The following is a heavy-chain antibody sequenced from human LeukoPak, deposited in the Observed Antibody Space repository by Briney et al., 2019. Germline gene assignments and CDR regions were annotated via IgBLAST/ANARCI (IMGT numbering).Heavy chain of an antibody. V-gene: IGHV4-34*01. CDR1: GGSFSGYY. Sequence: PSETLSLTCAVYGGSFSGYYWSWIRQPPGKGLEWIGEINHSGSTNYNPSLKSRVTISVDTSKNQFSLELSSVTAADTAVYYCARGAHDFRSGYWGPGYWGQGTLVTVSS. J-gene: IGHJ4*02. D-gene: IGHD3-3*01. CDR3: ARGAHDFRSGYWGPGY. CDR2: INHSGST.